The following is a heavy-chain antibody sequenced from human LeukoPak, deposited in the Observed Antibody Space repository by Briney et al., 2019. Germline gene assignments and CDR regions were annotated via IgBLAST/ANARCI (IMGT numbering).Heavy chain of an antibody. D-gene: IGHD4-17*01. V-gene: IGHV4-39*01. CDR3: ARLGIGDNDYGDYVYAFDI. CDR1: GGSISSSSYY. Sequence: KSSETLSLTCTVSGGSISSSSYYWGWIRQPPGKGLEWIGRIYYSGSTYYNPSLKSRVTISVDTSKNQFSLKLSSVTAADTAVYYCARLGIGDNDYGDYVYAFDIWGQGTMVTVSS. CDR2: IYYSGST. J-gene: IGHJ3*02.